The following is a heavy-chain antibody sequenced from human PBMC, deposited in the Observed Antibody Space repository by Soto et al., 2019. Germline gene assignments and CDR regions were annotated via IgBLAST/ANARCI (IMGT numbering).Heavy chain of an antibody. CDR2: IIPMLGIA. D-gene: IGHD3-22*01. CDR1: GGSFSDYA. J-gene: IGHJ6*02. V-gene: IGHV1-69*01. Sequence: QVQLVQSGAEVKKPGSSVKVSCQASGGSFSDYAISWVRQAPGQGLEWMGGIIPMLGIADNAQKFQGRVIITAGEYTSTVDMELSSLGSEDTAVYSCARDGDYYDSSGFQRDYHYYGIDLWGQGTTVTVAS. CDR3: ARDGDYYDSSGFQRDYHYYGIDL.